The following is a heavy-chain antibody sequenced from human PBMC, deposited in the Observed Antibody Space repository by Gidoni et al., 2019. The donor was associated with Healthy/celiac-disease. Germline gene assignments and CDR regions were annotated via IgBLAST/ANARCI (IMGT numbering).Heavy chain of an antibody. D-gene: IGHD3-22*01. CDR2: INAGNGNT. Sequence: QVQLVQSGAEVKKPGASVKVSCKASGYTFTSYAMHWVRQAPGQRLEWMGWINAGNGNTKYLQKFQGRVTITRDTSASTAYMELSSLRSEDTAVYYCASTHYYDSSPFDYWGQGTLVTVSS. V-gene: IGHV1-3*01. CDR1: GYTFTSYA. J-gene: IGHJ4*02. CDR3: ASTHYYDSSPFDY.